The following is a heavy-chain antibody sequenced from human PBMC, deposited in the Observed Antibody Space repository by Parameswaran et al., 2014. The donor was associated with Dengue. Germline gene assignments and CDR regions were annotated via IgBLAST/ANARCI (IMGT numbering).Heavy chain of an antibody. CDR3: ARGPSSYGYSRNWFDP. D-gene: IGHD5-18*01. Sequence: WIRQPPGKGLEWIGEVNHNGRTNYNPSLKSRITISIDTSKNHFSLDLSSVTAADTAVYYCARGPSSYGYSRNWFDPWGQGTLVTVSS. V-gene: IGHV4-34*01. J-gene: IGHJ5*02. CDR2: VNHNGRT.